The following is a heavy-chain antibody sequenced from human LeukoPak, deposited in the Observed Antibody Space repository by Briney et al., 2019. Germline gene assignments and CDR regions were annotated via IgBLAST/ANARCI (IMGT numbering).Heavy chain of an antibody. J-gene: IGHJ4*02. D-gene: IGHD3-3*01. CDR3: AKAGLQEWLLSTFGYFDY. V-gene: IGHV3-23*01. CDR1: GFTFSSYA. CDR2: ISGSGGST. Sequence: GGSLRLSCTVSGFTFSSYAMSWVRQAPGKGLEWVSAISGSGGSTYYADSVKGRFTISRDNSKNTLYLQMNSLRAEDTAVYYCAKAGLQEWLLSTFGYFDYWGQGTLVTVSS.